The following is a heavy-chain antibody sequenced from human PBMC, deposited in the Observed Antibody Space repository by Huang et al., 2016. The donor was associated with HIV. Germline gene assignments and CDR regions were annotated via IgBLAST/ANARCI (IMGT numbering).Heavy chain of an antibody. CDR2: INHSGNT. CDR1: GGSFSGYY. J-gene: IGHJ4*02. V-gene: IGHV4-34*02. D-gene: IGHD3-22*01. Sequence: QVQLEQWGAGLLKPSETLSLTCAVYGGSFSGYYWNWLRQAPGKGLEWVGEINHSGNTNYNPSLKSRVNMSVDTSKSQFSLYLTSLSAADTGTYFCARRYNSRRDYWGRGTLVTVHS. CDR3: ARRYNSRRDY.